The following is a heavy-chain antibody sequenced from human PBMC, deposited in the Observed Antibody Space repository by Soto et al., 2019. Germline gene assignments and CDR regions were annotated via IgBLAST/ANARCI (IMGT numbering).Heavy chain of an antibody. CDR3: ARGLLVAATSTYFDY. CDR1: GGSFSGYY. Sequence: SETLSLTCAVYGGSFSGYYWSWIRQPPGKGLEWIGEINHSGSTNYNPSLKSRVTISVDTSKNQFSLKLSSVTAADTAVYYCARGLLVAATSTYFDYWGQGTLVTVSS. D-gene: IGHD2-15*01. CDR2: INHSGST. J-gene: IGHJ4*02. V-gene: IGHV4-34*01.